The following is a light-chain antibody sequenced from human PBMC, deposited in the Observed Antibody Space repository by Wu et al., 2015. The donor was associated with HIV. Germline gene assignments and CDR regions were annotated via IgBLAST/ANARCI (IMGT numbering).Light chain of an antibody. J-gene: IGKJ1*01. V-gene: IGKV1-6*01. CDR3: LQDYSYPRT. CDR2: ATS. Sequence: AIQLTQSPSSLSASVGDRVAITCRASQDIGGDLGWYQQKPGKAPKLLIYATSLYKLESHQDLAAVDLAHISASLSAACSLTILLTYYCLQDYSYPRTFGQGTKVEIK. CDR1: QDIGGD.